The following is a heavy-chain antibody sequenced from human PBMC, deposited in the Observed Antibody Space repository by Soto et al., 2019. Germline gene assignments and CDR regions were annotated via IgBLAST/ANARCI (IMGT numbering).Heavy chain of an antibody. D-gene: IGHD6-19*01. CDR3: ARSSYSSLAVRQFDY. CDR2: VFYSGST. CDR1: GAYVSSVDYY. V-gene: IGHV4-61*08. J-gene: IGHJ4*02. Sequence: QVQLQESGPGLVKPSETLSLTCGVSGAYVSSVDYYWSWIRQPPGKGLEWIGYVFYSGSTNYNPSLKSRVTISLDTSKSQFSLKLRSVTAADTAVYYCARSSYSSLAVRQFDYWGQGTLVTVSS.